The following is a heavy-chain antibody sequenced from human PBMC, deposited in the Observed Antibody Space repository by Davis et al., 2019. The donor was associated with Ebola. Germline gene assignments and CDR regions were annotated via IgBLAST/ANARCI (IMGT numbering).Heavy chain of an antibody. CDR1: GGSISSSSYY. Sequence: MPSETLSLTCTVSGGSISSSSYYWGWIRQPPGKGLEWIGSIYYSGSTYYNPSLKGRVTISVDTSKNQFSLKLSSVTAADTAVYYCAMRSIAARPMDYWGQGTLVTVSS. V-gene: IGHV4-39*07. CDR2: IYYSGST. D-gene: IGHD6-6*01. CDR3: AMRSIAARPMDY. J-gene: IGHJ4*02.